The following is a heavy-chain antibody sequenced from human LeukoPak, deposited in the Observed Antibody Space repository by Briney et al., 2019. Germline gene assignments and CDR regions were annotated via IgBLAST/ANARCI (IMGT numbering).Heavy chain of an antibody. CDR2: ISNSGSTI. V-gene: IGHV3-48*03. CDR3: ASGYCSGTSCYRGSLDY. CDR1: GFTFNIYE. Sequence: PGGSLRLSCAAWGFTFNIYEMNWVRQAPGRGREWVSYISNSGSTIYYADSLKGRFIIPRDNAKTSLYLPMNSLRAEDTAVYYCASGYCSGTSCYRGSLDYWGQGTLVTVSS. J-gene: IGHJ4*02. D-gene: IGHD2-2*03.